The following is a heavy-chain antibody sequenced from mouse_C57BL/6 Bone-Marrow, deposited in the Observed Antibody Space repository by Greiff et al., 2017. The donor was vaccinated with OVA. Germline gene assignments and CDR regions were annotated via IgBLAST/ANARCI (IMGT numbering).Heavy chain of an antibody. CDR2: ISGGGGNT. V-gene: IGHV5-9*01. D-gene: IGHD1-1*01. CDR1: GFTFSSYT. CDR3: ARRGYYGSSYAMDY. J-gene: IGHJ4*01. Sequence: EVQRVESGGGLVKPGGSLKLSCAASGFTFSSYTMSWVRQTPEKRLEWVATISGGGGNTYYPDSVKGRFTISRDNAKNTLYLQMSSLRSEDTALYYCARRGYYGSSYAMDYWGQGTSVTVSS.